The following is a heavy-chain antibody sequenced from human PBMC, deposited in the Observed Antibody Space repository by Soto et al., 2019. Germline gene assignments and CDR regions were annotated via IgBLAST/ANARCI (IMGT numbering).Heavy chain of an antibody. CDR1: GYSISSGYY. J-gene: IGHJ4*02. D-gene: IGHD6-13*01. Sequence: SETLSLTCAVSGYSISSGYYWGWIRQPPGKGLEWIGSIYHSGSTYYNPSLKSRVTISVDTSKNQFSLKLSSVTAADTAVYYCAGYIEAAGTWVPFDYWGQGTLVTVSS. CDR2: IYHSGST. CDR3: AGYIEAAGTWVPFDY. V-gene: IGHV4-38-2*01.